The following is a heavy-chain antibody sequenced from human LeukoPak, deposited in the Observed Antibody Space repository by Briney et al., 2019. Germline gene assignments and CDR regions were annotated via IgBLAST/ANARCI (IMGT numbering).Heavy chain of an antibody. V-gene: IGHV3-74*01. Sequence: GGSVRLSCVASGFTFSENWMHWVRQAPGKGLAWVSHINRDGGLTNYADSVKGRFTISRDNARNTVYLQMNSLKTEDTAVYYCTTRRQDGWWGQGTLVTVS. D-gene: IGHD1-14*01. CDR2: INRDGGLT. CDR3: TTRRQDGW. CDR1: GFTFSENW. J-gene: IGHJ4*02.